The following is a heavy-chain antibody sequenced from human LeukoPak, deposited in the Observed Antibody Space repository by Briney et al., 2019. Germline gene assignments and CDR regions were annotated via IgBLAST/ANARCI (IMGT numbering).Heavy chain of an antibody. D-gene: IGHD3-22*01. J-gene: IGHJ4*02. CDR1: GFTVSSNY. V-gene: IGHV3-66*01. CDR2: IYSGGST. CDR3: ASLYDSSGYIDY. Sequence: GGSLRLSCAASGFTVSSNYMSWVRQAPGEGLEWVSVIYSGGSTYYADSVKGRFTISRDNSKNTLYLQMNSLRAEDTAVYYCASLYDSSGYIDYWGQGTLVTVSS.